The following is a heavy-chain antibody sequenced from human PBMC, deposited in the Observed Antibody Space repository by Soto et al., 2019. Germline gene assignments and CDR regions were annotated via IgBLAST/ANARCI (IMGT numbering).Heavy chain of an antibody. CDR3: ARLPGIAAFGTRYGMDV. D-gene: IGHD6-25*01. Sequence: ASVKVSCKVSGYTFTAYYTYWVRQAPGQGLEWMGWINPNNGDTNYPQKFQGRVTLTRDTSISTAYMELTTLRSDDTAVYFCARLPGIAAFGTRYGMDVWGQGTTVTVSS. J-gene: IGHJ6*02. CDR1: GYTFTAYY. V-gene: IGHV1-2*02. CDR2: INPNNGDT.